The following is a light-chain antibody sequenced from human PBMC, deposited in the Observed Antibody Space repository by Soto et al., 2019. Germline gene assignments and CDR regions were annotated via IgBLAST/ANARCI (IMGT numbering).Light chain of an antibody. CDR3: PQYNSSPLT. Sequence: DIQMTQSPSTLSASVRARVTITCRANQSISTWLAWYKQKPWKAPKLLIHDASSLKNGVPSRVSGSGSWTDFSRTISSLQPNEFATYYCPQYNSSPLTFGVETKVEIK. J-gene: IGKJ4*01. V-gene: IGKV1-5*01. CDR2: DAS. CDR1: QSISTW.